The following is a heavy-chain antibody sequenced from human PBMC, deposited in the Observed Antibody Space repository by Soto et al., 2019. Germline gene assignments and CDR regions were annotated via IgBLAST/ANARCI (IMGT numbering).Heavy chain of an antibody. CDR2: IYYSGST. Sequence: TLSLTCTVSGGSVSSGSYYWSWIRQPPGKGLEWIGYIYYSGSTNYNPSLKSRVTISVDTSKNQFSLKLSSVTAADTAVYYCARGIEGWYQGRYYYGMDVWGQGTTVTVSS. CDR3: ARGIEGWYQGRYYYGMDV. J-gene: IGHJ6*02. V-gene: IGHV4-61*01. CDR1: GGSVSSGSYY. D-gene: IGHD6-19*01.